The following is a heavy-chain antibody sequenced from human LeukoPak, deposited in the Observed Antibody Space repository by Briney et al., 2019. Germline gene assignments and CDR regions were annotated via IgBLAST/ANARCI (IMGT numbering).Heavy chain of an antibody. CDR3: ARQELLWFGLDQIYYFDY. V-gene: IGHV5-51*01. CDR1: GYSFNSYW. J-gene: IGHJ4*02. CDR2: IYPGDSDT. D-gene: IGHD3-10*01. Sequence: GESLKISCKGSGYSFNSYWLGWVRQMPGKGLEWMGIIYPGDSDTRYSPSFQGQVTISADKSISTAYLQWSSLKASDTAMYYCARQELLWFGLDQIYYFDYWGQGTLVTVSS.